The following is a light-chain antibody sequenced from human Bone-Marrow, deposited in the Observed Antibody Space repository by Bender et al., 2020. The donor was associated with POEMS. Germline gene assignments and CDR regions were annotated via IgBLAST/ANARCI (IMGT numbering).Light chain of an antibody. CDR2: DDS. V-gene: IGLV3-21*02. Sequence: SYVLTQPPSVSVAPGQTATITCGGNNIGDKSVHWYQQKPGQAPVLVVYDDSDRPSGIPERFSGSNSGNTATLTISRVEAGDEADYYCQVWDSSTDHYVFGSGTQVTVL. J-gene: IGLJ1*01. CDR3: QVWDSSTDHYV. CDR1: NIGDKS.